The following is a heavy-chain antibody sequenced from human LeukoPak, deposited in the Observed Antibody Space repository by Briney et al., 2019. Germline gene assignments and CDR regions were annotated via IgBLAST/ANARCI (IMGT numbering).Heavy chain of an antibody. V-gene: IGHV4-61*10. CDR1: GGSISSGSYY. CDR2: IYYSGST. Sequence: SETLSLTCTVSGGSISSGSYYWSWIRQSAGKGLEWIGYIYYSGSTNYNPSLKSRVTISVDTSKNQFSLKLSSVTAADTAVYYCARVISSSSWFDPWGQGTLVTVSS. J-gene: IGHJ5*02. D-gene: IGHD6-6*01. CDR3: ARVISSSSWFDP.